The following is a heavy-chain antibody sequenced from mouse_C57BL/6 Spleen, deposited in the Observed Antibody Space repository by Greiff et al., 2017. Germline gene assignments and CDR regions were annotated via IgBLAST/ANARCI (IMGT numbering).Heavy chain of an antibody. CDR3: ARRGVDYAMDY. V-gene: IGHV1-42*01. CDR1: GYSFTGYY. J-gene: IGHJ4*01. CDR2: INPSTGGT. Sequence: EVQLQQSGPELVKPGASVKISCKASGYSFTGYYMNWVKQSPEKSLEWIGEINPSTGGTTYNQKFKAKATLTVDKSSSTAYMQLKSLTSEDSAVYYCARRGVDYAMDYWGQGTSVTVSS.